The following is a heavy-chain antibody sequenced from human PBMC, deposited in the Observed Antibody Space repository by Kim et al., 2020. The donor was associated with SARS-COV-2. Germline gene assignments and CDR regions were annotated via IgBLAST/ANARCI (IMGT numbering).Heavy chain of an antibody. CDR3: ARVSRGDCSSTSCYPQWIDY. CDR1: GYSFTSYW. J-gene: IGHJ4*02. V-gene: IGHV5-10-1*01. CDR2: IDPSDSYT. D-gene: IGHD2-2*01. Sequence: GESLKISCKGSGYSFTSYWISWVRQMPGKGLEWMGRIDPSDSYTNYSPSFQGHVTISADKSISTAYLQWSSLKASDTAMYYCARVSRGDCSSTSCYPQWIDYWGQGTLVTVSS.